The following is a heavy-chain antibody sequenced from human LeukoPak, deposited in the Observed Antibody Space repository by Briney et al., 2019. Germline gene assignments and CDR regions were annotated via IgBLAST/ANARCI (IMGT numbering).Heavy chain of an antibody. J-gene: IGHJ3*02. CDR3: AKDRVEYCSSTSCHDAFDI. CDR2: ISGSGGCT. D-gene: IGHD2-2*01. V-gene: IGHV3-23*01. CDR1: GFTFSGYG. Sequence: GGTLRLSCAASGFTFSGYGMSWVRQAPGKGLEWVSAISGSGGCTYYADSVKGRFTISRDNSKNTLYLQMNSLRAEDTVVYYCAKDRVEYCSSTSCHDAFDIWGQGTMVTVSS.